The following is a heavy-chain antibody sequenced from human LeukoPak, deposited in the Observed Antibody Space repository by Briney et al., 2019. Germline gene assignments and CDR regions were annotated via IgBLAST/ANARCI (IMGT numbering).Heavy chain of an antibody. J-gene: IGHJ4*02. V-gene: IGHV4-61*02. CDR1: GGSISSGSYY. Sequence: TSETLSLTCTVSGGSISSGSYYWSWIRQPAGKGLEWIGRIYTSGSTNYNPSLKSRVTISVDTSKNQFSLKLSSVTAADTAVYYCARSLVYSSGWAHDYWGQGTLVTVSS. D-gene: IGHD6-19*01. CDR2: IYTSGST. CDR3: ARSLVYSSGWAHDY.